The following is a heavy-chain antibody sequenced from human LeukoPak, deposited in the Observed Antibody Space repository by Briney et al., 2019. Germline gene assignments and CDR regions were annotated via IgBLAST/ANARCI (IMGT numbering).Heavy chain of an antibody. CDR1: GFTLSSYM. D-gene: IGHD6-13*01. V-gene: IGHV3-23*01. Sequence: PGGSLRLSCVASGFTLSSYMMSWVRQAPGKGLEWVSCISAGGGSTYFADSVKGRFTISRDNSKGTLSLQMSSLRPEDTAVYYCVKSTAAGKSLGFDCWGQGTLVTVSS. CDR2: ISAGGGST. CDR3: VKSTAAGKSLGFDC. J-gene: IGHJ4*02.